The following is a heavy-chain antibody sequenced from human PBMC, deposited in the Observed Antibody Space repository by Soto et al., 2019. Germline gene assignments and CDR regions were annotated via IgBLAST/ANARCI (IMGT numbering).Heavy chain of an antibody. CDR1: GGAISGYY. D-gene: IGHD3-3*01. V-gene: IGHV4-4*07. Sequence: SETLSLTCTVTGGAISGYYWTWIRQSDGEGLEWIGRIYSSGSTNYNPSLKSRVTISLDTSMNYFSLRLSSVTAADTAVYYCARGHRFSDWFDHWGQGTLVTVSS. CDR2: IYSSGST. J-gene: IGHJ5*02. CDR3: ARGHRFSDWFDH.